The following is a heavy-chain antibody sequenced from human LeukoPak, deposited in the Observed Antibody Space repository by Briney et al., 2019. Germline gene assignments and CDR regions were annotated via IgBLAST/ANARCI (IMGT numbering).Heavy chain of an antibody. D-gene: IGHD2-15*01. J-gene: IGHJ5*02. V-gene: IGHV4-59*11. CDR3: ARLYCSGGSCYSFFWFDR. Sequence: SETLPLTCTVSGGSISSHYWSWIRQPPGKGLAWIGCIYYSGSTNYNPSLKSRVTISVDTSKNQFSLKLSSVTAADTAVYYCARLYCSGGSCYSFFWFDRWGQGTLVTVSS. CDR1: GGSISSHY. CDR2: IYYSGST.